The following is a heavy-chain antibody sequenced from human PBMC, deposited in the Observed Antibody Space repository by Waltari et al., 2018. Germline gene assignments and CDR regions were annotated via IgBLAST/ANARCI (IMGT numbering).Heavy chain of an antibody. CDR1: GFTFADFA. V-gene: IGHV3-9*01. CDR2: INWNSDSI. D-gene: IGHD3-22*01. CDR3: LKKNDEVYDRNGLVYDAFDV. Sequence: EVQLVESGGGLVHPGRSLRLSCAASGFTFADFAMPWVRLAPGKGLEWVAGINWNSDSIGYGDSVKGRFTISRDNARNSLYLQMKSLTTEDTAVYYCLKKNDEVYDRNGLVYDAFDVWGQGTMVTVST. J-gene: IGHJ3*01.